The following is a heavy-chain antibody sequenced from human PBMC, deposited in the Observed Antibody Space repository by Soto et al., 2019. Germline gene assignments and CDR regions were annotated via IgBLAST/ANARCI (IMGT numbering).Heavy chain of an antibody. CDR1: GFTFSDYH. V-gene: IGHV3-11*01. CDR3: ARARYRVTPFDY. D-gene: IGHD2-21*02. J-gene: IGHJ4*02. Sequence: QVQLVESGGGLVKPGGSLRLSCAASGFTFSDYHLSWIRQAPGKGLEWVSFISRGDSTIYYADSVKGRFTISRDNARNSLYLQMNSLRAEDTAVYYCARARYRVTPFDYWGQGTLVTLSS. CDR2: ISRGDSTI.